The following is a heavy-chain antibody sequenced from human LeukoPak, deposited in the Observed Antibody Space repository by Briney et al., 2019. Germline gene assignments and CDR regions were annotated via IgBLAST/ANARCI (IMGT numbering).Heavy chain of an antibody. V-gene: IGHV3-7*01. CDR1: GFTFSSYW. CDR2: IKQDASEK. D-gene: IGHD2-8*01. Sequence: GGSLRLSCAASGFTFSSYWMSWVRQAPGKGLEWVANIKQDASEKYYVDSVKGRFTISRDNAKNSLYLQMNSLRAEDTAVYYCARDWRYCTNGVCSVWDYWGQGTLVTVSS. CDR3: ARDWRYCTNGVCSVWDY. J-gene: IGHJ4*02.